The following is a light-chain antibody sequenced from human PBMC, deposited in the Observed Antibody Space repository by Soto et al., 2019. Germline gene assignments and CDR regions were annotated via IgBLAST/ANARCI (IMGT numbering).Light chain of an antibody. CDR1: QNINSW. CDR2: DAS. CDR3: QQFHTYYT. V-gene: IGKV1-5*01. J-gene: IGKJ2*01. Sequence: DIQMTQSPSTLSASVGDRVTITCRASQNINSWLAWYQQNPGKAPKLQLSDASILESGISSRFSGSGYGTEFTLTISSLQPDDFATYYCQQFHTYYTFGQGTKLEI.